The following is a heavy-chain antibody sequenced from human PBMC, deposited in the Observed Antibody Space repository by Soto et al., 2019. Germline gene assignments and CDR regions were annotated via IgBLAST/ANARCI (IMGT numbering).Heavy chain of an antibody. CDR3: ARRGYCSSTSCYRWFDP. J-gene: IGHJ5*02. Sequence: QVQLQQWGAGLLKPSETLSLTCAVYGGSFSGYYWSWIRQPPGKGLEWIGEINHSGSTNYNPSLKSRVTISVDTSTNQFALRLSSVTAADTAVYYCARRGYCSSTSCYRWFDPWGQGTLVTVSS. CDR1: GGSFSGYY. V-gene: IGHV4-34*01. D-gene: IGHD2-2*01. CDR2: INHSGST.